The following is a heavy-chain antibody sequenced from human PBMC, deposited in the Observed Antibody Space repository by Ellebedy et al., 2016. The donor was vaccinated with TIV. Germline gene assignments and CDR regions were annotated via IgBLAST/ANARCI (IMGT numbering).Heavy chain of an antibody. CDR1: GGSISSSNW. Sequence: MPSETLSLTCAVSGGSISSSNWWCWVRQPPGKGLEWIGEIYHSGSTNYNPSLKSRVTISVDKSKNQFSLKLSSVTAADTAVYYCAREAPMVRGVTREGNWFDPWGQGTLVTVSS. V-gene: IGHV4-4*02. D-gene: IGHD3-10*01. J-gene: IGHJ5*02. CDR3: AREAPMVRGVTREGNWFDP. CDR2: IYHSGST.